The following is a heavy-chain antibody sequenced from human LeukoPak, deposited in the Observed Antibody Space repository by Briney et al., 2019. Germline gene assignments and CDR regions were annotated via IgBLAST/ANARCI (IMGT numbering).Heavy chain of an antibody. CDR1: GGSISSYY. D-gene: IGHD1-26*01. Sequence: SETLSLTCTVSGGSISSYYWSWIRQPPGKGLECIGYIYYSGSTNYNPSLKSRVTISVDTSKNQFSLKLSSVTAADTAVYYCAGTPSGSYYPFFDYWGQGTLVTVSS. CDR2: IYYSGST. CDR3: AGTPSGSYYPFFDY. J-gene: IGHJ4*02. V-gene: IGHV4-59*08.